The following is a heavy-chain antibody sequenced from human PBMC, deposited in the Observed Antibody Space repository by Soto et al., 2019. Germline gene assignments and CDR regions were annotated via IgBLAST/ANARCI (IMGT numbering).Heavy chain of an antibody. CDR2: IGNKANSYTT. Sequence: DVQLVESGGGLVQPGGSLRLSCVASGFTFSDHYMDWVRQAPGKGLEWVGRIGNKANSYTTEYAASVKGRFTISRDDSKKSLFLQMNSLKTEDTAVYYCASPRYSSGPIDYWGQGTLVTVSS. D-gene: IGHD6-19*01. CDR1: GFTFSDHY. V-gene: IGHV3-72*01. J-gene: IGHJ4*02. CDR3: ASPRYSSGPIDY.